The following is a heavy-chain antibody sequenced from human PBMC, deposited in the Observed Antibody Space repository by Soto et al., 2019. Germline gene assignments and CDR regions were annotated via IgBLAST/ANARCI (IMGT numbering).Heavy chain of an antibody. CDR2: IYTGGTT. D-gene: IGHD4-17*01. J-gene: IGHJ4*02. V-gene: IGHV3-53*01. CDR1: GFTVSSNY. CDR3: ARSMSTVVTFAY. Sequence: EVQLVESGGGLIQPGGSLRLSCAASGFTVSSNYMSWVRQAPGKGLEWVSVIYTGGTTYYADSMKGRFTISRDNSKNTLYLQMNSLRAEDTAVYYCARSMSTVVTFAYWGQGTLVTVSS.